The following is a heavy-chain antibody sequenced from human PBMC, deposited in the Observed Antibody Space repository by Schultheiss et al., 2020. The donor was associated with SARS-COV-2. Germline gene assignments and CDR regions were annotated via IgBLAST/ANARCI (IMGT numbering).Heavy chain of an antibody. CDR2: ISSSSSTI. Sequence: GGSLRLSCAASGFTFSSYSMNWVRQAPGKGLEWVSYISSSSSTIYYADSVKGRFTISRDNAKNSLYLQMNSRRAEDTAVYYCARDVEVVVIAIPDAFDIWGQGTMVTVSS. J-gene: IGHJ3*02. D-gene: IGHD2-21*01. CDR3: ARDVEVVVIAIPDAFDI. V-gene: IGHV3-48*04. CDR1: GFTFSSYS.